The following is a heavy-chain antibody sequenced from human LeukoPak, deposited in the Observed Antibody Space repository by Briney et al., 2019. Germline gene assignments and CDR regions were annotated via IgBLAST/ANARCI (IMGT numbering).Heavy chain of an antibody. CDR2: IYSGGST. CDR1: GFTFSSNY. Sequence: GGSLRLSCAASGFTFSSNYMSWVRQAPGKGLEWVSVIYSGGSTYYSDSVKGRFTISRDNSKNTLYLQMNSLRAEDTAVYYCARGIAVAGTRWFDPWGQGTLVTVSS. CDR3: ARGIAVAGTRWFDP. D-gene: IGHD6-19*01. J-gene: IGHJ5*02. V-gene: IGHV3-66*01.